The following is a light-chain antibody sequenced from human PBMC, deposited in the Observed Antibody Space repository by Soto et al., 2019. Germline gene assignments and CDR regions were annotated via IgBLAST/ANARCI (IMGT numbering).Light chain of an antibody. Sequence: DIVLTQSPDSLSVSLGERATINCRSSQIVLYNSNNQNYLAWYQQKPGQPPKLLISWASTRESGVPDRFSGSGSGTDFTLTISSLQAEDVAVYYCQQYYSTPRTFGQGTKVDI. CDR2: WAS. CDR3: QQYYSTPRT. V-gene: IGKV4-1*01. J-gene: IGKJ1*01. CDR1: QIVLYNSNNQNY.